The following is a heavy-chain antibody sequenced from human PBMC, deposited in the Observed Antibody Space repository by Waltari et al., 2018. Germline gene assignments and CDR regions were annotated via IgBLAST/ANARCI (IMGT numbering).Heavy chain of an antibody. Sequence: QVQLQESGPGLVKPSQTLSLTCTVSGGSISSGGYYWSWIRQHPGKGLEWIGYIYDSVRTYYNPSLMSRVTSSVDTSKNQCSLKLSSVTAADTAVYYCAREGGLNYYYYYGMDVWGQGTTVTVSS. CDR2: IYDSVRT. D-gene: IGHD1-26*01. V-gene: IGHV4-31*03. J-gene: IGHJ6*02. CDR1: GGSISSGGYY. CDR3: AREGGLNYYYYYGMDV.